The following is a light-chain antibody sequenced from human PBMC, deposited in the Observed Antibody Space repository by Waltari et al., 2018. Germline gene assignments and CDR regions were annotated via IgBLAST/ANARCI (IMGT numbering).Light chain of an antibody. CDR3: QQYHEWPPRA. J-gene: IGKJ5*01. CDR2: GAS. V-gene: IGKV3-15*01. CDR1: HNVRNK. Sequence: EIVVTQSPATLPVSPGERATLFCRASHNVRNKLAWYQQKLGQAPRLLIYGASIRTTDFPTRFSGSGSETEFALTITNVQPEDFAIYYCQQYHEWPPRAFGQGTRLEI.